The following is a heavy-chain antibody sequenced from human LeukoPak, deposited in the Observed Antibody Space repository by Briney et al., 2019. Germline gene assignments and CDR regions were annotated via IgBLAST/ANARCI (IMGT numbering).Heavy chain of an antibody. V-gene: IGHV4-39*01. CDR1: GGSISSSSYY. CDR3: ASTYLYGLPGPRVDY. D-gene: IGHD2/OR15-2a*01. Sequence: SETLSLTCTVSGGSISSSSYYWGWIRQPPGKGLEWIGSIYYSGSTYYDPSLKSRVTISVDTSKNQFSLKLSSVTAADTAVYYCASTYLYGLPGPRVDYWGQGTLVTVSS. CDR2: IYYSGST. J-gene: IGHJ4*02.